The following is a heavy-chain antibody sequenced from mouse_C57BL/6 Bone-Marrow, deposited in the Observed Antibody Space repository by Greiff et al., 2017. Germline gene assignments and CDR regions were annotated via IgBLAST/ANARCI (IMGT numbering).Heavy chain of an antibody. V-gene: IGHV14-4*01. CDR1: GFNIKDDY. J-gene: IGHJ2*01. CDR2: IDPENGDT. CDR3: TTPIYYDYDLDY. Sequence: VQLQQSGAELVRPGASVKLSCTASGFNIKDDYMHWVKQRPEQGLEWIGWIDPENGDTEYASKFQGKATITADTSSNTAYLPLSSLTSEDTAVYYCTTPIYYDYDLDYWGQGTTLTVSS. D-gene: IGHD2-4*01.